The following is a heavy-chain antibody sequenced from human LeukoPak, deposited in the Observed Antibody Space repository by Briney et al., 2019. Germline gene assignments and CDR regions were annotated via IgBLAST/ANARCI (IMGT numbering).Heavy chain of an antibody. CDR2: IYYSGST. CDR1: GGSISSSSYY. Sequence: SETLSLTCTVSGGSISSSSYYWGWIRQPPGKGLEWIGSIYYSGSTYYNPSLKSRVTISVDTSKNQFSLKLSSVTAADTAVYYCARQRWKDYYDSSGYWYYFDYWGQGTLVTVSS. V-gene: IGHV4-39*01. D-gene: IGHD3-22*01. J-gene: IGHJ4*02. CDR3: ARQRWKDYYDSSGYWYYFDY.